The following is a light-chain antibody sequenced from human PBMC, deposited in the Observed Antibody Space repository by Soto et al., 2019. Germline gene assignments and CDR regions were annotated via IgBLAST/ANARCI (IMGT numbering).Light chain of an antibody. V-gene: IGKV3-15*01. Sequence: EIMMTQSPATLSVSPGEGATLSCRASQSVSNNLAWYQQKPGQAPRLLIYYASTRATGIPARFSGGGSGTEFTLTISSLQSEDFAVYYCQQYDKRPLTLGPGTKVDTK. CDR1: QSVSNN. CDR3: QQYDKRPLT. J-gene: IGKJ3*01. CDR2: YAS.